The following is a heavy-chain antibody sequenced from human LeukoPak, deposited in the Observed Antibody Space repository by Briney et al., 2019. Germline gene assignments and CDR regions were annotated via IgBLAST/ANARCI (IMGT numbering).Heavy chain of an antibody. CDR2: ISSSSSYI. CDR1: GFTFSSYS. CDR3: ARAAIVAVPAAILPEDY. V-gene: IGHV3-21*01. J-gene: IGHJ4*02. D-gene: IGHD2-2*01. Sequence: GGSLRLSCAASGFTFSSYSMNWVRRAPGKGLEWVSSISSSSSYIYYADSVKGRFTISRDNAKNSLYLQMNSLRAEDTAVYYCARAAIVAVPAAILPEDYWGQGTLVTVSS.